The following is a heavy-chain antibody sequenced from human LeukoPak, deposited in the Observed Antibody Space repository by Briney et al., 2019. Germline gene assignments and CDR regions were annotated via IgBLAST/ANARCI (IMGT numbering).Heavy chain of an antibody. CDR2: ISGSSNDE. CDR1: GFTFNRYS. V-gene: IGHV3-21*01. D-gene: IGHD5-12*01. J-gene: IGHJ1*01. Sequence: GGSLRLSCLASGFTFNRYSMKWVRQAPGKGLEWVSSISGSSNDEHYIDSVKGRFTISRDNAKNSLFLQMNSLRAEDTAVYYCVRAEGSSGSSEYFQHWGQGTLVTVSS. CDR3: VRAEGSSGSSEYFQH.